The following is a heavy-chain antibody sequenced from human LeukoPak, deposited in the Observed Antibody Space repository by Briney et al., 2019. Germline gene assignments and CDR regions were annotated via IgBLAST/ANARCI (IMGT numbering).Heavy chain of an antibody. CDR1: GCTFSSYA. CDR3: AKGYSYGVRWYYFDY. D-gene: IGHD5-18*01. J-gene: IGHJ4*02. CDR2: ISYDGSNK. V-gene: IGHV3-30*04. Sequence: PGGSLRLSCAASGCTFSSYAMHWVRQAPGKGLEWVAVISYDGSNKYYADSVKGRFTISRDNSKNTLYLQMNSLRAEDTAVYYCAKGYSYGVRWYYFDYWGQGTLVTVSS.